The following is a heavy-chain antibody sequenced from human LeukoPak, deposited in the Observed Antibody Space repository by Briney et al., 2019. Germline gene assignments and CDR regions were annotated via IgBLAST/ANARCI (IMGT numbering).Heavy chain of an antibody. Sequence: PETLSLTCTVSGDSISNYYWTWIRQSAGKGLQWIGRINTSGNTNYNPYLKSRVTMSLDTSKNQFSLNLSSVTAADTAVYYCARERLGFRVDVWGKGTTVTVSS. V-gene: IGHV4-4*07. J-gene: IGHJ6*04. D-gene: IGHD3-10*01. CDR1: GDSISNYY. CDR3: ARERLGFRVDV. CDR2: INTSGNT.